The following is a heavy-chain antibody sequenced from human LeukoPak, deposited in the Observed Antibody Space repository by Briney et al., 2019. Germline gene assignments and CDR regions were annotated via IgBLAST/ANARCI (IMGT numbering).Heavy chain of an antibody. D-gene: IGHD6-13*01. J-gene: IGHJ3*02. Sequence: PGGSLRLSCAASGFTFDDYAMHWVRQAPGKGLEWVSGISWDSGSIGYADSVKGRFTISRDNAKNSLYLQMNSLRAEDTALYYCAKDWYAALDAFDIWGQGTMVTVSS. CDR3: AKDWYAALDAFDI. CDR2: ISWDSGSI. CDR1: GFTFDDYA. V-gene: IGHV3-9*01.